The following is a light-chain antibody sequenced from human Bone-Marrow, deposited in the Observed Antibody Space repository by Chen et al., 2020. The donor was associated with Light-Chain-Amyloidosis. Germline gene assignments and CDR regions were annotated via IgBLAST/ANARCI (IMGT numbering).Light chain of an antibody. CDR1: DLPTKY. V-gene: IGLV3-25*03. Sequence: SYELTQPPSVSVSPGQTARITCAGDDLPTKYAYWYQQKPGQAPVLVVHRDTERPTGIAERLSGSSSGTKATLTSSGDQAEDEADYHCQAEDSSGAYEVIFGRGTKLTVL. J-gene: IGLJ2*01. CDR3: QAEDSSGAYEVI. CDR2: RDT.